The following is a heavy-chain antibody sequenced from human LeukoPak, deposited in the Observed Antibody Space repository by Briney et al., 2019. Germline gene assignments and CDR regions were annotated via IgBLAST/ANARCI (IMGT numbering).Heavy chain of an antibody. J-gene: IGHJ4*02. CDR1: GGSISSGSYY. CDR3: ARTYYYDSSGRPFDY. V-gene: IGHV4-61*02. D-gene: IGHD3-22*01. Sequence: SETLSLTCTVSGGSISSGSYYWSWIRQPAGKGLEWIGRIYTSGSTNYNPSLKSRVTISVDTSKNQFSLKLSSVTAADTAVYYCARTYYYDSSGRPFDYWGQGTLVTVSS. CDR2: IYTSGST.